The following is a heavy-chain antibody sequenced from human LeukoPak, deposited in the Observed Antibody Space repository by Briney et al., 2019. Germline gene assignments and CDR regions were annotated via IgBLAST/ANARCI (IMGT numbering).Heavy chain of an antibody. CDR1: GYSFTNYW. V-gene: IGHV5-51*01. D-gene: IGHD1-26*01. CDR2: IHPGGSET. CDR3: VRHVGGAGPDV. J-gene: IGHJ6*02. Sequence: GESLKISCKGSGYSFTNYWIGWVRQMPGKGLEWMGMIHPGGSETRYSPSLQGQVTISVDKSISTAYLQWSSLKASDTAMYYCVRHVGGAGPDVWGQGTTVTVSS.